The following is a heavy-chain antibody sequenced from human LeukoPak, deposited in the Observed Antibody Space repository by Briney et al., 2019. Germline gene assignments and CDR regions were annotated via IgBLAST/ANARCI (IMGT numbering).Heavy chain of an antibody. CDR1: GGSISSYY. CDR2: IYYSGST. Sequence: SETLSLTCTVSGGSISSYYWSWIRQPPGKGLEWIGYIYYSGSTNYNPSLKSRVTISVDTSKNQFSLKLSSVTAADTAVYYCARESHGRPFVVDYWGQGTLVTVSS. D-gene: IGHD2-15*01. J-gene: IGHJ4*02. CDR3: ARESHGRPFVVDY. V-gene: IGHV4-59*01.